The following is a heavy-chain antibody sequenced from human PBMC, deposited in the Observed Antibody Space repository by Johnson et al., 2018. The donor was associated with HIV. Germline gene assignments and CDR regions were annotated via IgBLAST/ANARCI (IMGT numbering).Heavy chain of an antibody. V-gene: IGHV3-66*02. D-gene: IGHD6-13*01. Sequence: EVQLVESGGGLVQPGGSLRLSCAASGFTVSSNYMSWVRQAPGKGLEWVSAISGSGGSTFYADTMKGRFTISRDNSKNTLYLQMNSLRAEDTAVYYCARDHDGQQLGFAFDIWGQGTMVTVSS. CDR3: ARDHDGQQLGFAFDI. J-gene: IGHJ3*02. CDR1: GFTVSSNY. CDR2: ISGSGGST.